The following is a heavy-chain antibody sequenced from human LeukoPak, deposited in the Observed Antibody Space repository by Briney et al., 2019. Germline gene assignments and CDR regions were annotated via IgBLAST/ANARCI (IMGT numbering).Heavy chain of an antibody. CDR2: IWYDGSNK. V-gene: IGHV3-33*01. J-gene: IGHJ3*02. CDR3: ARDEASHSAAFDI. CDR1: GFTFSSYG. Sequence: GGFLRLSCAASGFTFSSYGMHWVRQAPGKGLEWVAVIWYDGSNKYYADSVKGRFTISRDNSKNTLYLQMNSLRAEDTAVYYCARDEASHSAAFDIWGQGTMVTVSS.